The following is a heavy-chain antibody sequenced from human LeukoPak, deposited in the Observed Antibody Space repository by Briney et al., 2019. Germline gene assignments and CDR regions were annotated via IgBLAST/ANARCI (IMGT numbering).Heavy chain of an antibody. CDR1: GFTFRSYA. V-gene: IGHV3-23*01. CDR3: AKVSYDFWSGYYIGYYYYGMDV. CDR2: ISGSGGST. Sequence: GGSLRLSCAASGFTFRSYAMSWVRQAPGKALEWVSGISGSGGSTYYADSVKGRFTISRDNSKNTLYLQMNSLRAEDTAAYYCAKVSYDFWSGYYIGYYYYGMDVWGQGTTVTVSS. D-gene: IGHD3/OR15-3a*01. J-gene: IGHJ6*02.